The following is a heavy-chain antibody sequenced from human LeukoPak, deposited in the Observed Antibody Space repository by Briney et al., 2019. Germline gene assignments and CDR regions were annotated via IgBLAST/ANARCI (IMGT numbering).Heavy chain of an antibody. CDR1: GGSFSGYY. D-gene: IGHD3-10*01. CDR2: INHSGST. CDR3: ARDSKGGSGSDYFDY. J-gene: IGHJ4*02. V-gene: IGHV4-34*01. Sequence: SETLSLTCAVYGGSFSGYYWSWLRQPPGKGLEWIGEINHSGSTNYNPSLKSRVTISVDTSKNQFSLKLSSVTAADTAVYYCARDSKGGSGSDYFDYWGQGALVTVSS.